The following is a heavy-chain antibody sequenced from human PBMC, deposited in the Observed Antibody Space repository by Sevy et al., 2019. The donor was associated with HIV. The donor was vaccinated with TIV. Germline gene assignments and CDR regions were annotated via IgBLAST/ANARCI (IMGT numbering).Heavy chain of an antibody. CDR3: ARDLDDSSGYYYGAIDY. D-gene: IGHD3-22*01. CDR1: GFTFSSYE. J-gene: IGHJ4*02. Sequence: GGSLRLSCAASGFTFSSYEMNWVRQAPGKGLEWVSYIRSDGTTIYYVDSVKGRFTISRDNAKNSVSLQMNSLRVEDTAVYYCARDLDDSSGYYYGAIDYWGQGTLVTVSS. CDR2: IRSDGTTI. V-gene: IGHV3-48*03.